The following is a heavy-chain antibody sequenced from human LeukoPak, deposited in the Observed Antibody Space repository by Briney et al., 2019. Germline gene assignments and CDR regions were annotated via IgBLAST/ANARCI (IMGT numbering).Heavy chain of an antibody. CDR2: IYYIGST. CDR1: GASISSSTYY. Sequence: SETLSLTCTVSGASISSSTYYWGWIRQPPGKGLERIGSIYYIGSTYYYPSLKSRVIISLDRSRNQFSLRLNSVTAADTAVYYCARDPRLGYSDTSGREGDYWGQGTLVTVSS. V-gene: IGHV4-39*07. CDR3: ARDPRLGYSDTSGREGDY. D-gene: IGHD3-22*01. J-gene: IGHJ4*02.